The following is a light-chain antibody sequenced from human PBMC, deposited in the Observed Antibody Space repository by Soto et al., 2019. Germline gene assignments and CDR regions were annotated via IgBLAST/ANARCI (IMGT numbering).Light chain of an antibody. CDR1: QSVSSN. CDR2: GAS. V-gene: IGKV3-15*01. J-gene: IGKJ1*01. CDR3: QQCYSWPPT. Sequence: EIVMTQSPATLSVSPGERATLSCRASQSVSSNLAWYQQKPGQAPGPLIYGASTRATGVSTNFSASGSGTEFTLTISSLQSEDFAVYYCQQCYSWPPTFGQGTKV.